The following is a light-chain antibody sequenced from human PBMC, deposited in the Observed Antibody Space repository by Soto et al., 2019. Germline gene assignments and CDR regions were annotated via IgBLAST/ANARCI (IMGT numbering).Light chain of an antibody. CDR3: QAYDYSLTASV. CDR2: GNR. Sequence: QAVVTQPPSVSGAPGQRCTISCTGNSSNLGAGYDVHWYQQLPGAAPKLVIFGNRNRPSGVPERFSGSKSGTSASLAITGLQAEDEADYYCQAYDYSLTASVFGGGTKVTVL. V-gene: IGLV1-40*01. CDR1: SSNLGAGYD. J-gene: IGLJ3*02.